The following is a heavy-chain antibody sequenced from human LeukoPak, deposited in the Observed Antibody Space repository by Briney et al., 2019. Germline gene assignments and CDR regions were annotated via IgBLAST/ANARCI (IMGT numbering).Heavy chain of an antibody. V-gene: IGHV3-7*03. CDR2: IKEDGGER. CDR1: AFIFSGHW. CDR3: AKIPYSSGWVQNWFDP. J-gene: IGHJ5*02. D-gene: IGHD6-25*01. Sequence: GGSLRLSCEGSAFIFSGHWMNWVRQTPGKGLEWVASIKEDGGERQYVDSVKGRFSISRDNTKGSLFLQLNSLRAEDTAVYYCAKIPYSSGWVQNWFDPWGQGTLVTVSS.